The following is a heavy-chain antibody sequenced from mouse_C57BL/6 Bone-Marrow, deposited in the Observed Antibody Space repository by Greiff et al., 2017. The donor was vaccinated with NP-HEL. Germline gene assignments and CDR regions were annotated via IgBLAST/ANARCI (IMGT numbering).Heavy chain of an antibody. D-gene: IGHD3-2*02. V-gene: IGHV1-69*01. CDR3: ARGGTAQATDYFDY. Sequence: QVQLQQPGAELVMPGASVKLSCKASGYTFTSYWMHWVKQRPGQGLEWIGEIDPSDSYTNYNQKFKGKSTLTVDKSSSTAYMQLSSLTSEDSAVYYCARGGTAQATDYFDYWGQGTTLTVSS. J-gene: IGHJ2*01. CDR2: IDPSDSYT. CDR1: GYTFTSYW.